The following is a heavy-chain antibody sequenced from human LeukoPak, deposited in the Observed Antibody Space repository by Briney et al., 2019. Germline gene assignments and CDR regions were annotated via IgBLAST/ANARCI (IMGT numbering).Heavy chain of an antibody. CDR2: ISDTGKNT. V-gene: IGHV3-23*01. D-gene: IGHD6-6*01. CDR3: AKRVPYSSSSVYFDF. J-gene: IGHJ4*02. Sequence: GGSLRLSCAASGFTFNSYGMNWVRQAPGKWLEWVSSISDTGKNTYYADSAKGRFTISRDNSKNTLYLQMNSLRADDTAVYYCAKRVPYSSSSVYFDFWGLGTLVTVSS. CDR1: GFTFNSYG.